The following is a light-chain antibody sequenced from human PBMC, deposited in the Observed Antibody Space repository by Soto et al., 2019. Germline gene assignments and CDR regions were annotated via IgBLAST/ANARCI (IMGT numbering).Light chain of an antibody. CDR2: GVS. V-gene: IGKV1-17*01. Sequence: DIQMTQSPSSLSASVGDRVTITCRASQGIRTDLVWYQQKPGKAPRRLIYGVSTLQSGVPSRFSGSGSGTEFTLTISSLQPEDFATYYCLQHYSDPQTFGQGTTVEIK. CDR1: QGIRTD. CDR3: LQHYSDPQT. J-gene: IGKJ1*01.